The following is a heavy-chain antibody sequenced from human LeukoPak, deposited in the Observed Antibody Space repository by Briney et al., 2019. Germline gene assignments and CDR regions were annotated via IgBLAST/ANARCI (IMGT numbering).Heavy chain of an antibody. Sequence: GGSLRLSCAASGFTFSSYSMNWVRQAPGKGLEWVSYISSSSIIYYADSVKGRFTISRDNAKNSLYLQMNSLRAEDTAVYYCARARTAQYNWFDPWGQGTLVTVSS. V-gene: IGHV3-48*01. CDR3: ARARTAQYNWFDP. CDR2: ISSSSII. CDR1: GFTFSSYS. D-gene: IGHD4-17*01. J-gene: IGHJ5*02.